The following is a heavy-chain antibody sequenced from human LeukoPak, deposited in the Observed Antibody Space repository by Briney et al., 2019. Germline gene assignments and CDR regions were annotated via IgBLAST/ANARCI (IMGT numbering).Heavy chain of an antibody. CDR1: EFTFSAYD. CDR2: ITRSSTSM. CDR3: ARRRPAANPYYFDY. Sequence: GGSLRLSCAASEFTFSAYDMSWVRQAPGKGLEWVSSITRSSTSMFYADSVKGRFTISRDNAKNSLYLEMSSLRAEDTAVYYCARRRPAANPYYFDYWGQGTLVTISS. V-gene: IGHV3-21*01. J-gene: IGHJ4*02. D-gene: IGHD2-2*01.